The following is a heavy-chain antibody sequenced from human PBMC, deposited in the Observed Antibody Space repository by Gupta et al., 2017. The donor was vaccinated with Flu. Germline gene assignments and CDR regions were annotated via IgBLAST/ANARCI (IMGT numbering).Heavy chain of an antibody. Sequence: QVQLQESGPGLVKPSQTLSLTCTVSGGSISSGSYYWGWIRQPAGKGLEWIGHSYTSGKTNYNPALKSRVTISVETAKNQFSLKMRSVTAADTDVYYYATDPAGIEVGFAYGGQGTMVTVCS. J-gene: IGHJ4*02. CDR3: ATDPAGIEVGFAY. D-gene: IGHD6-13*01. CDR1: GGSISSGSYY. CDR2: SYTSGKT. V-gene: IGHV4-61*02.